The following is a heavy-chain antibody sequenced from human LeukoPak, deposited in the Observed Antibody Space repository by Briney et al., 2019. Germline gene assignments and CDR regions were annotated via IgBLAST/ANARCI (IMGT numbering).Heavy chain of an antibody. CDR1: GFTVSSNY. V-gene: IGHV3-74*03. D-gene: IGHD3-10*01. Sequence: GGSLRLSCAASGFTVSSNYMNWVRQAPGKGLEWVSRINDDGRTTTYADSVKGRITISRDNAKNTLYLQMSSLRVEDTAVYYCARSGITMVGGASIGLLTFDIWGPGTMVTVSP. J-gene: IGHJ3*02. CDR3: ARSGITMVGGASIGLLTFDI. CDR2: INDDGRTT.